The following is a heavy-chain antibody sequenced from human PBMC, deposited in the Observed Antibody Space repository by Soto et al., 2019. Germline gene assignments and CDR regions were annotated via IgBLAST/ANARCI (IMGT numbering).Heavy chain of an antibody. CDR3: AKDIAGSSGWLTAPIDY. V-gene: IGHV3-23*01. CDR1: GFTFSSYA. J-gene: IGHJ4*02. D-gene: IGHD6-19*01. CDR2: ISRSGDST. Sequence: PGGSLRLSCAASGFTFSSYAMSWVRQAPGKGLEWVSAISRSGDSTYYAESVKGRFTISRDNSKNTLYLQMNSLRAEDTAVYYCAKDIAGSSGWLTAPIDYWGQGTLVTVSS.